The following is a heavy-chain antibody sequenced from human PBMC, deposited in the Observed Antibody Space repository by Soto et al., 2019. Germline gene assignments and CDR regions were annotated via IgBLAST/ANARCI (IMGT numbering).Heavy chain of an antibody. D-gene: IGHD3-10*01. CDR2: INPSGGST. CDR3: ARVRTTLDFYYYYMDV. V-gene: IGHV1-46*01. J-gene: IGHJ6*03. Sequence: ASVKVSCKASGYTFTSYYMHWVRQAPGQGLEWMGIINPSGGSTSYAQKFQGRVTMTRDTSTSTVYMELSSLRSEDTAVYYCARVRTTLDFYYYYMDVWGIGTTVTVSS. CDR1: GYTFTSYY.